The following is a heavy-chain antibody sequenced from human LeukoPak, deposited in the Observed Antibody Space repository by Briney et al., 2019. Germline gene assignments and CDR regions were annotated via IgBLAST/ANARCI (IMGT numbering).Heavy chain of an antibody. D-gene: IGHD6-19*01. J-gene: IGHJ4*02. V-gene: IGHV3-23*01. CDR3: AKRSGYTTGWFFDF. CDR2: ISGSGDNT. CDR1: GFSFSSYA. Sequence: GGSLRLSCAASGFSFSSYAMSWVRQAPGKGLEWVSSISGSGDNTYAESVKGRFTISRDNSKNTLFLQMNSLRAEDTAVFYCAKRSGYTTGWFFDFWGQGTLVTVSS.